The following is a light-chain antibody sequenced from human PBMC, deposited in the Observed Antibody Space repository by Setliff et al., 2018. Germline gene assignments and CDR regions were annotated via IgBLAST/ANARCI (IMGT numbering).Light chain of an antibody. J-gene: IGLJ1*01. Sequence: QSALTQPASVSGSPGQSITISCTGTTSDFGTYNYVSWYQQYPGKAPKLVIYDVSYRPSGVSNRFSGSKSGNTASLTISGLQAEDEGDYYCYSYTSTSSYVVGSGTKV. CDR3: YSYTSTSSYV. CDR2: DVS. V-gene: IGLV2-14*03. CDR1: TSDFGTYNY.